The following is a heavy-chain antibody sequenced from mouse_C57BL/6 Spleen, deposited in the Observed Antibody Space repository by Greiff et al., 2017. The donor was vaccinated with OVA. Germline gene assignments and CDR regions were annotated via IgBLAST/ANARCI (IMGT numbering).Heavy chain of an antibody. CDR3: ARDGGSSYGYFDV. Sequence: QVQLQQSGPGLVQPSQSLSITCTVSGFSLTSYGVHWVRQSPGKGLEWLGVIWSGGSTDSNAAFISRLSISKDNSKSQVFCKMNSLQADDTAIYYCARDGGSSYGYFDVWGTGTTVTVSS. CDR1: GFSLTSYG. D-gene: IGHD1-1*01. J-gene: IGHJ1*03. V-gene: IGHV2-2*01. CDR2: IWSGGST.